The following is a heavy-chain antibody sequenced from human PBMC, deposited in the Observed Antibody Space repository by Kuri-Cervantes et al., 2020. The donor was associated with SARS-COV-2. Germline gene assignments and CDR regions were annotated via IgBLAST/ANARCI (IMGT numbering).Heavy chain of an antibody. CDR1: VFSLTNSGMC. D-gene: IGHD4-11*01. CDR2: IDWDGDK. V-gene: IGHV2-70*11. Sequence: SGPTLMKPTQTLSLTYTFSVFSLTNSGMCVAWIRQPPGKALEWLARIDWDGDKYYNTSLNTRLSISKDTSKDHVVLTMTNMDPVVTATYYCVRIRATTVIADYWGQGTLVTVSS. CDR3: VRIRATTVIADY. J-gene: IGHJ4*02.